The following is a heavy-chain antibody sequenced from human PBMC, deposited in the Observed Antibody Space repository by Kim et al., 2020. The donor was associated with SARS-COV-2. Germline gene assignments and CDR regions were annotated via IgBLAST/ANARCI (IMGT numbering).Heavy chain of an antibody. Sequence: YSQNFQGRVSITRDPSTSTSYMELSSLTSKDTSVYYCAREGSGSYNWFDPWGQGTLVTVSS. J-gene: IGHJ5*02. V-gene: IGHV1-3*01. CDR3: AREGSGSYNWFDP. D-gene: IGHD3-10*01.